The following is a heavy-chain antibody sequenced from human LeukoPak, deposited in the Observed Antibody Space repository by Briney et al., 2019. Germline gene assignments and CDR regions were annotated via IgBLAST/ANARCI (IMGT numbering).Heavy chain of an antibody. J-gene: IGHJ4*02. V-gene: IGHV3-21*04. CDR3: AKDSREGDYGAPFDY. CDR2: VSTGSNYI. CDR1: GFTFSSYS. D-gene: IGHD4-17*01. Sequence: GGSLRLSCTASGFTFSSYSLNWVRQAPGKGLEWVSSVSTGSNYIYYADSVKGRFTISRDNAKNSLYLQMNSLRAEDTALYYCAKDSREGDYGAPFDYWGQGTLVTVSS.